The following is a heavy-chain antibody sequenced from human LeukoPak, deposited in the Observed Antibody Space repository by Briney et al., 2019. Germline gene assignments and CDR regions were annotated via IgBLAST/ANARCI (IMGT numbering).Heavy chain of an antibody. Sequence: PGGSLGLSCAASGFTFSSYWMSWVRQAPGKGLEWVANIKQDGSEKYYVDSVKGRFTISRDNAKNSLYLQMNSLRAEDTAVYYCARELYYDFWSGSNYYYGMDVWGQGTTVTVSS. V-gene: IGHV3-7*01. J-gene: IGHJ6*02. CDR2: IKQDGSEK. CDR1: GFTFSSYW. D-gene: IGHD3-3*01. CDR3: ARELYYDFWSGSNYYYGMDV.